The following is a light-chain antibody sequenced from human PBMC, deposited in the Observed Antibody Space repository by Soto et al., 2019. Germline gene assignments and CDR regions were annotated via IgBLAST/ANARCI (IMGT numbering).Light chain of an antibody. CDR2: GVN. CDR3: SSYTTSYFYV. J-gene: IGLJ1*01. CDR1: GRDIGAYDY. Sequence: QSVLTQPPSASGSPGQSVTISCTGSGRDIGAYDYVSWYQQHPGKAPKLLIYGVNNRPSGVSYRFSASKSAFTASPTISGLQAEDEAHYYCSSYTTSYFYVFGPGTKVTVL. V-gene: IGLV2-14*01.